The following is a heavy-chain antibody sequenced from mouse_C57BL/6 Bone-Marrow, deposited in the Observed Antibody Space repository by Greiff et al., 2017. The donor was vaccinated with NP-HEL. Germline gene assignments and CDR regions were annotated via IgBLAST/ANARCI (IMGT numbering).Heavy chain of an antibody. CDR2: IDPSDSET. D-gene: IGHD1-1*01. V-gene: IGHV1-52*01. J-gene: IGHJ3*01. CDR3: ARDYYGSRGFAY. Sequence: VQLQQPGAELVRPGSSVKLSCKASGYTFTSYWMHWVKQRPIQGLEWIGNIDPSDSETHYNQKFKDKATLTVDKSSSTAYMQLSSLTSEDSAVYYCARDYYGSRGFAYWGQGTLVTVSA. CDR1: GYTFTSYW.